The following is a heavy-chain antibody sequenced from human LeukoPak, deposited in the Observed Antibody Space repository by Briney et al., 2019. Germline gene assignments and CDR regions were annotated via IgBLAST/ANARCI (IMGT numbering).Heavy chain of an antibody. CDR1: GFTLSGSP. J-gene: IGHJ6*04. D-gene: IGHD3-3*01. V-gene: IGHV3-73*01. CDR3: ARAFDFWSGSYRMGV. Sequence: GGSLKLSCGASGFTLSGSPIHWVRQASGKGLEWVGRVRSKGISYEAAYAASVKGRFTISRDDSENMTYLQMSSLKTEDTTVYYCARAFDFWSGSYRMGVWGKGTTVTVSS. CDR2: VRSKGISYEA.